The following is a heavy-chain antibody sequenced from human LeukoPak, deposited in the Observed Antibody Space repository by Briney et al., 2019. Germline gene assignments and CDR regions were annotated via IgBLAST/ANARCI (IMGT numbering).Heavy chain of an antibody. J-gene: IGHJ5*02. V-gene: IGHV4-4*09. D-gene: IGHD2-21*01. CDR3: ATSHDVKTAPYDL. CDR1: GGSISSYC. Sequence: SETLSLTCTVSGGSISSYCWSWARQSPGKGLEWIGYIFTSGRTDYNPSLKSRVTMSVDTSKNQLSVELRFLTAADTAVYYCATSHDVKTAPYDLWGQGTLVTVSS. CDR2: IFTSGRT.